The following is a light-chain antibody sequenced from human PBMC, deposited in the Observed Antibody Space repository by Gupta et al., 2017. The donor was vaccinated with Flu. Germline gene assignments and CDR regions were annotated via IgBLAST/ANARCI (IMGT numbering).Light chain of an antibody. V-gene: IGKV3-11*01. CDR2: DAS. J-gene: IGKJ4*01. CDR3: QQRSTRCT. Sequence: EIVLTQSPATLSLSPGERATLSCRASQSVSSYLAWYQQKPGQAPRLLIYDASNRATGIPALFSGSGSGTDFTLTISSLEPEDFAVYYYQQRSTRCTFGRGTKVEIK. CDR1: QSVSSY.